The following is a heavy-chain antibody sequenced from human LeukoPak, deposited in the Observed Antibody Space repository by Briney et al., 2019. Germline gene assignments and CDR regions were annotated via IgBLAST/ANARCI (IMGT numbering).Heavy chain of an antibody. CDR1: GFTVSSNY. CDR2: IYSGGST. D-gene: IGHD1-26*01. V-gene: IGHV3-66*02. J-gene: IGHJ4*02. Sequence: PGGSLRLSCAASGFTVSSNYMSWVRQAPGKGLEWVSVIYSGGSTYYADSVKGRFTISRDNSKNTLHLQMNSLRAEDTAVYYCARDLSGSYFFDYWGQGTLVTVSS. CDR3: ARDLSGSYFFDY.